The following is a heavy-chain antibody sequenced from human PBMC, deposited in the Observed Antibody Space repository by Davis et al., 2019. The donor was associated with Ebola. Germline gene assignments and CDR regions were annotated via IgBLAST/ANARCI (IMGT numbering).Heavy chain of an antibody. J-gene: IGHJ4*02. CDR2: IYYSGST. CDR3: ARGPPRDGYNFAEFGR. V-gene: IGHV4-59*01. D-gene: IGHD5-24*01. CDR1: GGSISSYY. Sequence: PSETLSLTCTVSGGSISSYYWSWIRQPPGKGLEWIGYIYYSGSTNYNPSLKSRVTISVDTSKNQFSLKLSSVTAADTAVYYCARGPPRDGYNFAEFGRWGQGTLVTVSS.